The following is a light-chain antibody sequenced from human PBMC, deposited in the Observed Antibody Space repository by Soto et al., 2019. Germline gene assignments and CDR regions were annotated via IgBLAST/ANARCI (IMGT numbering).Light chain of an antibody. V-gene: IGLV1-44*01. CDR2: NTN. CDR1: SSNIGSNT. J-gene: IGLJ1*01. Sequence: QSVLTQPPSVSGTPGQRVTVSCSGSSSNIGSNTVSWYQQLPGTAPKLLIYNTNQRPSGVPDRFSGSKSGTSASLAIRGLQSEDEAEYYCSSYTSSSTLVVFGTGTKVTVL. CDR3: SSYTSSSTLVV.